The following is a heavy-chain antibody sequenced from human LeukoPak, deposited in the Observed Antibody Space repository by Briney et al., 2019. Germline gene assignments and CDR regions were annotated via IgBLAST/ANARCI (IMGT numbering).Heavy chain of an antibody. D-gene: IGHD3-10*01. CDR1: GFTVSSNY. J-gene: IGHJ6*02. V-gene: IGHV3-66*01. CDR2: IYSGGST. CDR3: AKWGITMVRGVIKGYYYGMDV. Sequence: GGSLRLSCAASGFTVSSNYMSWVRQAPGKGLEWVSVIYSGGSTYYADSVKGRFTISRDNSKNTLYLQMNSLRAEDTAVYYCAKWGITMVRGVIKGYYYGMDVWGQGTTVTVSS.